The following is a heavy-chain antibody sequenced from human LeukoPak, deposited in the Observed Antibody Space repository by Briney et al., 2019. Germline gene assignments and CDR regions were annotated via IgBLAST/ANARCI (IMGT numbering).Heavy chain of an antibody. V-gene: IGHV1-69*04. Sequence: SVKVSCKASGGTFSSYAISWVRQAPGQGLAWMGRIIPILGIANYAQKFQGRVTITADKSTSTAYMELSSLRSEDTAVYYCARDRTTTRNYYYYYGMDVWGQGTTVTVSS. CDR1: GGTFSSYA. CDR3: ARDRTTTRNYYYYYGMDV. J-gene: IGHJ6*02. D-gene: IGHD1-1*01. CDR2: IIPILGIA.